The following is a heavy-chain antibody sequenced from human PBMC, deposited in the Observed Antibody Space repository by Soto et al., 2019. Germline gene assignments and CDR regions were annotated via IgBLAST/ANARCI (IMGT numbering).Heavy chain of an antibody. CDR1: EFPFSSYA. V-gene: IGHV3-23*01. CDR3: ARRGSGSYYDY. Sequence: GWSLRLSCAASEFPFSSYAMRWVRQAPVKGLEWVSAISGSGGSTYYADSVKGRFTISRDNSKNTLYLQMNSLRAEDTAVYYCARRGSGSYYDYWGQGTLVTVSS. J-gene: IGHJ4*02. CDR2: ISGSGGST. D-gene: IGHD1-26*01.